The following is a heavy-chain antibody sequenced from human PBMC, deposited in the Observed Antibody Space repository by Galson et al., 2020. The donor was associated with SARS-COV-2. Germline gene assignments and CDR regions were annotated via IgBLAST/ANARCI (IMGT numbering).Heavy chain of an antibody. CDR3: ARQGSKEYFDF. CDR1: GFAFSDSS. Sequence: KIGESLKISCVASGFAFSDSSITWIRQAPGKGMEWLSSISGCDTYTTYADSVRGRFTISRDNAKNSLYLQMNSLRVEDTAIYYCARQGSKEYFDFWGQGILVTVSS. V-gene: IGHV3-11*03. J-gene: IGHJ4*02. CDR2: ISGCDTYT.